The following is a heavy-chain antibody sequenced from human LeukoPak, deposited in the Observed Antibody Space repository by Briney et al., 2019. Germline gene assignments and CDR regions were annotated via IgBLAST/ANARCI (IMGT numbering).Heavy chain of an antibody. CDR2: ISGNGTNT. D-gene: IGHD2-2*01. Sequence: GGSLRLSCAASGFTFSTYAMHWVRQAPGKGLEWVSVISGNGTNTYYADSVKGRFTISRDNSKNTLYLQINSLRAEDMALYYCAKSSDGSTSFDQWGQGTLVTVSS. CDR3: AKSSDGSTSFDQ. CDR1: GFTFSTYA. J-gene: IGHJ4*02. V-gene: IGHV3-23*01.